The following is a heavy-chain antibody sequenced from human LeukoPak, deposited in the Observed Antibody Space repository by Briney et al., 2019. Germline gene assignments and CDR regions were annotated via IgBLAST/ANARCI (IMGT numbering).Heavy chain of an antibody. J-gene: IGHJ4*02. CDR2: IYYSGST. D-gene: IGHD3-22*01. CDR1: GGSISSYY. Sequence: SETLSLTCTVSGGSISSYYWSWIRQPPGKGLEWIGYIYYSGSTNYNPPLKSRVTISVDTSKNQFSLKLSSATAADTAVYYCARQADYYDSSGYYSAGFVIDYWGQGTLVTVSS. V-gene: IGHV4-59*08. CDR3: ARQADYYDSSGYYSAGFVIDY.